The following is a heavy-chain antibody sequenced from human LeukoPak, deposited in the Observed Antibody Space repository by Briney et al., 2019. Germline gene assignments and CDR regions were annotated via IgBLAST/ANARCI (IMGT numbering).Heavy chain of an antibody. D-gene: IGHD1-7*01. CDR1: GFTFSSYA. CDR3: AKDERNWNYNLASQTYD. Sequence: GGSLRLSCAASGFTFSSYAMSWVRQAPGKGLEWVSAISGRGDNTYYAHSVKGRFTISRDNSKNTLYLEMNSLRAEDTALYYCAKDERNWNYNLASQTYDWGQGTLVTVSS. V-gene: IGHV3-23*01. J-gene: IGHJ4*02. CDR2: ISGRGDNT.